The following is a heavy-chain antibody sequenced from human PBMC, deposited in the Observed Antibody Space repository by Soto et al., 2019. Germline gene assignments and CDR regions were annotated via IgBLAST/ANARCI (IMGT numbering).Heavy chain of an antibody. CDR3: AKRSPYSSGWYSPIFDY. V-gene: IGHV3-23*01. D-gene: IGHD6-13*01. J-gene: IGHJ4*02. CDR2: ISESGGST. CDR1: GFSFSDYA. Sequence: GGSLRLSCAASGFSFSDYAMSWVRQAPGKGLEWVSVISESGGSTHYADSVRGRFTVSRDNSKNSLSLRMNSLRDEDTAVYFCAKRSPYSSGWYSPIFDYWGQGALVTAPQ.